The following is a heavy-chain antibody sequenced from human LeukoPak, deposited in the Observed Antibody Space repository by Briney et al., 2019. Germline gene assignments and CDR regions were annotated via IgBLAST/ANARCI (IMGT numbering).Heavy chain of an antibody. CDR3: SSGSYYDYGYYFDY. Sequence: PGRSLRLSCAASGFTFSSYGMHWVRQAPGKGLEWVAVISYDGSNKYYADSVKGRFTISRDNSKNTLYLQMNSLGAEDTAVYYCSSGSYYDYGYYFDYWGQGTLVTVSS. CDR1: GFTFSSYG. CDR2: ISYDGSNK. D-gene: IGHD3-10*01. J-gene: IGHJ4*02. V-gene: IGHV3-30*03.